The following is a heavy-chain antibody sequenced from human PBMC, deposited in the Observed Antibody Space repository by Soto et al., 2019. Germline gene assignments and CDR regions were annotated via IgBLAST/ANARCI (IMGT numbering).Heavy chain of an antibody. J-gene: IGHJ4*02. D-gene: IGHD3-10*01. CDR3: AKDVYI. V-gene: IGHV3-23*01. CDR1: GFTFSSYA. CDR2: IASNGDGT. Sequence: RGSLRLSCAASGFTFSSYAMTWVRQAPGKGLEWVSTIASNGDGTYYADSGKGRFTISRDNSKNTLYLKMNSLRAEDTAVYYGAKDVYIWGQGTLVTVSS.